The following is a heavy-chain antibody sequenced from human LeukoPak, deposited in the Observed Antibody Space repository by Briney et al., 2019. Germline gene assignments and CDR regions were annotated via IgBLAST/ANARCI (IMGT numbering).Heavy chain of an antibody. D-gene: IGHD3-22*01. J-gene: IGHJ4*02. CDR3: ARGHGVWYYFDSSGSLFDY. Sequence: ASVKVSCKASGCTFTSYDINWVRQATGQGLEWMGWMNPNSGNTGYAQKFQGRVTMTRNTSVSTAYMELSSLRSEDTAVYYCARGHGVWYYFDSSGSLFDYWGQGTLVTVSS. V-gene: IGHV1-8*01. CDR1: GCTFTSYD. CDR2: MNPNSGNT.